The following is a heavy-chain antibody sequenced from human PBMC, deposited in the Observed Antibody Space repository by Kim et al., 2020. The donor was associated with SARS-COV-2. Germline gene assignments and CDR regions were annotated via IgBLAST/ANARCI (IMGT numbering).Heavy chain of an antibody. Sequence: GGSLRLSCAASGFTFSSYAMHWVRQAPGKGLEWVAVISYDGSNKYYADSVKGRFTISRDNSKNTLYLQMNSLRAEDTAVYYCARDIVATISDYYYGMDVWGQGTTVTVSS. D-gene: IGHD5-12*01. J-gene: IGHJ6*01. CDR2: ISYDGSNK. V-gene: IGHV3-30*04. CDR3: ARDIVATISDYYYGMDV. CDR1: GFTFSSYA.